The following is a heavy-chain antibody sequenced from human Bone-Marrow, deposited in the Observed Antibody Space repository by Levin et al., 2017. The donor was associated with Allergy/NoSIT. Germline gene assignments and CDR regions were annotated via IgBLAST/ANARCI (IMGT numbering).Heavy chain of an antibody. V-gene: IGHV3-23*01. Sequence: ETLSLTCAASGFTFTIYGMNWVRQAPGKGLEWVSGISGSGGSTEYADSVKGRFTVSRDNSKNMLYLQMNSLRAEDTAVYYCAKGQDYYYYYGMDVWGQGTTVTVSS. CDR3: AKGQDYYYYYGMDV. J-gene: IGHJ6*02. CDR2: ISGSGGST. CDR1: GFTFTIYG.